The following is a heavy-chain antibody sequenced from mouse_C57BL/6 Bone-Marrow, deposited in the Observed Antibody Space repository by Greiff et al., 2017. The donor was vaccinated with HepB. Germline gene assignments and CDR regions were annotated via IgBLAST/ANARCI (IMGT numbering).Heavy chain of an antibody. CDR3: ARRPPYSWFAY. D-gene: IGHD2-10*01. J-gene: IGHJ3*01. CDR1: GYTFTSYG. Sequence: VQLQQSGAELARPGASVKLSCKASGYTFTSYGISWVKQRTGQGLEWIGEIYPRSGNTYYNEKFKGKATFTADTSSNTAYMQLSSLTTEDSAIYYCARRPPYSWFAYWGQGTLVTVSA. CDR2: IYPRSGNT. V-gene: IGHV1-81*01.